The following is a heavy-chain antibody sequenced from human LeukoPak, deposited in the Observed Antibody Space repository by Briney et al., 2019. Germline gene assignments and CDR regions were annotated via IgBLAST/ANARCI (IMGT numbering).Heavy chain of an antibody. CDR3: ARGTLEHCSGASCYPLDS. CDR2: VTGSGGDT. CDR1: GFTFCNYA. J-gene: IGHJ5*01. Sequence: GGPLRLSCAASGFTFCNYAMSWARDTPGRGLECVSFVTGSGGDTYYTGSVNGRFTISRNNSKNTLYLQMNSLRAEDTAVYYCARGTLEHCSGASCYPLDSWGQGTLVTVSS. V-gene: IGHV3-23*01. D-gene: IGHD2-15*01.